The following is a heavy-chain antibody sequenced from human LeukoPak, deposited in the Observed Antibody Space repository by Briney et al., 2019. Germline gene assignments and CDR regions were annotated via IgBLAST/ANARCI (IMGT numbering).Heavy chain of an antibody. Sequence: ASVKVSCKASGYTFTGYYMHWVRQAPGQGLEWMGWINPNSGGTNYAQKLQGRVTMTTDTSTSTAYMELRSLRSDDTAVYYCARLGCSSGWYGTISDAFDIWGQGTMVTVSS. J-gene: IGHJ3*02. CDR3: ARLGCSSGWYGTISDAFDI. D-gene: IGHD6-19*01. V-gene: IGHV1-2*02. CDR1: GYTFTGYY. CDR2: INPNSGGT.